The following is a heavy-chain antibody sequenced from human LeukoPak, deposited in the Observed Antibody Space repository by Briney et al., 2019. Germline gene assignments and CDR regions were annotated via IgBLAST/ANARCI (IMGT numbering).Heavy chain of an antibody. Sequence: PSETLSLTCTVSGGSISSGGYYWSWIRQHPGKGLEWIGYIYYSGSTYYNPSLKSRVTISVDTSKNQFSLKLSSVTAADTAVYYCASQGIYIAAAGLDYWGQGTLVTVSS. CDR3: ASQGIYIAAAGLDY. CDR1: GGSISSGGYY. V-gene: IGHV4-31*03. CDR2: IYYSGST. D-gene: IGHD6-13*01. J-gene: IGHJ4*02.